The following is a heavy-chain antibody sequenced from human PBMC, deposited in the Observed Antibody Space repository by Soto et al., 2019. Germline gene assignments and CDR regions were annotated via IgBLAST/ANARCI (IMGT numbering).Heavy chain of an antibody. CDR1: GYTFASYG. Sequence: VKVSCKASGYTFASYGISWVRQAPGQGLEWMGWISGYNGNTDYAQKLQGRVTMTTDTSTSTAYMELRSLRSDDTAVYYCASYSSSWATYSFDPWGQGTLVTVSS. CDR3: ASYSSSWATYSFDP. D-gene: IGHD6-13*01. J-gene: IGHJ5*02. CDR2: ISGYNGNT. V-gene: IGHV1-18*01.